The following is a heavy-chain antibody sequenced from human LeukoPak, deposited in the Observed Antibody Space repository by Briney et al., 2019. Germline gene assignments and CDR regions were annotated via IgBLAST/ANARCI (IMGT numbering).Heavy chain of an antibody. CDR1: GFTFSNYA. Sequence: GGSLRLSCAASGFTFSNYAMHWVRQAPGKGLEWVAIISYDGNDKYYTDSVKGRFTISRDNSKNTLYLQMNSLRAEDTAVYYCATTGEPGLAAADGWFDPWGQGTLVTVSS. CDR2: ISYDGNDK. J-gene: IGHJ5*02. D-gene: IGHD6-13*01. CDR3: ATTGEPGLAAADGWFDP. V-gene: IGHV3-30-3*01.